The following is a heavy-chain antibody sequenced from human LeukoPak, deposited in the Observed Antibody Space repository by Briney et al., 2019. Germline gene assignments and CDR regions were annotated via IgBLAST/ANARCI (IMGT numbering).Heavy chain of an antibody. D-gene: IGHD3-22*01. CDR3: ARAGYYDSSGYYFDY. Sequence: GGSLRLSCAASGFTFSSYATHWVRQAPGKGLEYVSAISSNGGSTYYANSVKGRFTISRDNSKNTLYLQMGSLRAEDMAVYYCARAGYYDSSGYYFDYWGQGTLVTVSS. J-gene: IGHJ4*02. CDR2: ISSNGGST. V-gene: IGHV3-64*01. CDR1: GFTFSSYA.